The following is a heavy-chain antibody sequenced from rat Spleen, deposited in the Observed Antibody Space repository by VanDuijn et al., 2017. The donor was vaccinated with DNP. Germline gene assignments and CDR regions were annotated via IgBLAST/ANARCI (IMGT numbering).Heavy chain of an antibody. CDR1: GVSLTSYG. CDR2: ISSGGST. V-gene: IGHV2S12*01. Sequence: QVQLRESGPGLVQPSQTLSLACTVSGVSLTSYGVSWVRQPPGKGLEWIAAISSGGSTYYNSALKSRLSISRDTSKSQVFLKMNGLQAEDTAIYFCTRVGTGLPPFDYWGQGVMVTVSS. D-gene: IGHD1-4*01. CDR3: TRVGTGLPPFDY. J-gene: IGHJ2*01.